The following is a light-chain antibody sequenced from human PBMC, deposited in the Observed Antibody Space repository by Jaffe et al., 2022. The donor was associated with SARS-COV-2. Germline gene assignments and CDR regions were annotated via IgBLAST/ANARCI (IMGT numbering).Light chain of an antibody. CDR3: HQYYSSPWT. CDR1: QSFLYSSNNKNH. V-gene: IGKV4-1*01. Sequence: DIVMTQSPDSLAVSLGERATINCKSSQSFLYSSNNKNHLAWYQQKPGQPPKLLIYWASTRKSGVPDRFSGSGSGTDFTLTISSLQAEDVAVYYCHQYYSSPWTFGQGTKVEIK. CDR2: WAS. J-gene: IGKJ1*01.